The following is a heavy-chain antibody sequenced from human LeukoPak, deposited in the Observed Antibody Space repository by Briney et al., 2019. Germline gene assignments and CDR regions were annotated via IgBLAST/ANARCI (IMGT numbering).Heavy chain of an antibody. CDR1: GFTFSSYW. D-gene: IGHD6-19*01. Sequence: PGGSLRLSCAASGFTFSSYWMHWVRQAPGKGLVWVSRINSDGSSTTYADSVEGRSTISRDSAKNTLYLQMNSLRAEDTAVYYCALDEGRAVANYWGQGTLVTVSS. V-gene: IGHV3-74*01. J-gene: IGHJ4*02. CDR3: ALDEGRAVANY. CDR2: INSDGSST.